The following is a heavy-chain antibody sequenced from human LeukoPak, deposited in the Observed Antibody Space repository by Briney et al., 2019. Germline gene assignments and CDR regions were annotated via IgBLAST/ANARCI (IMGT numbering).Heavy chain of an antibody. J-gene: IGHJ4*02. V-gene: IGHV3-53*01. CDR3: AREAVYYYDSSGYIDY. D-gene: IGHD3-22*01. CDR1: GFTVSSNY. CDR2: IYSGGST. Sequence: SGGSLRLSCAASGFTVSSNYMSWVRQAPGKGLEWVSVIYSGGSTYYADSVKWRFTISRDNSKNTLYLQMNSLRAEDTAVYYCAREAVYYYDSSGYIDYWGQGTLVAVSS.